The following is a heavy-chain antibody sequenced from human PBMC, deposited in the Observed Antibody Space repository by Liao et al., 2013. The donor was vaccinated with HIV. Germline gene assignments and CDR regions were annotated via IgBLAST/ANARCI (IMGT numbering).Heavy chain of an antibody. CDR1: GESFTSYS. J-gene: IGHJ4*02. Sequence: QLQLQESGAGLLKPSETLSLTCAVYGESFTSYSWTWIRQPPGKGLEWIGEINHGGSTNYNPSLKSRLAISVDTSKKQFSLKLRSVTAADAAVYYCARERGTGTLEYWGPGTLVTVSS. CDR3: ARERGTGTLEY. D-gene: IGHD1-1*01. V-gene: IGHV4-34*01. CDR2: INHGGST.